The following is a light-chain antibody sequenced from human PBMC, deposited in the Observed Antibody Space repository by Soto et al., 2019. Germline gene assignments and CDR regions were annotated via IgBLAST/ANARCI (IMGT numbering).Light chain of an antibody. CDR1: QSVNTN. V-gene: IGKV3-15*01. CDR2: GTS. J-gene: IGKJ1*01. CDR3: QQHNDWPPWA. Sequence: IVMTQSPATLSVSPGEVATLSCRASQSVNTNLAWYQQKPGQAPRLLIYGTSTRATGVPARFSGSGSGTEFTLTISSMQSEDFEVYYCQQHNDWPPWAFGQGTKVEIK.